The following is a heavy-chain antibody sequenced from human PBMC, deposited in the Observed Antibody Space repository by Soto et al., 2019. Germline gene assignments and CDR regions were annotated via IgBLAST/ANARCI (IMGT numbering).Heavy chain of an antibody. J-gene: IGHJ6*02. Sequence: EVQLLESGGGLVQPGGSLRLSCAASGFSFNTYAMSWVRQARGKGPEWVSTVSASGGSTYSADSVKGRFTISRDNSKKTVNLQMKGLGAEDTAVYYCAKPMGDCSGGSCYGAYSMDVWGQGITVTVSS. CDR3: AKPMGDCSGGSCYGAYSMDV. V-gene: IGHV3-23*01. CDR2: VSASGGST. CDR1: GFSFNTYA. D-gene: IGHD2-15*01.